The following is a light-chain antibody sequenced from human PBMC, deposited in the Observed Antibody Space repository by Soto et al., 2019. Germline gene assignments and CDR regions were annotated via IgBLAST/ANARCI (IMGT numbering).Light chain of an antibody. CDR1: SSNIGAGYD. CDR2: ANI. Sequence: QAVVTQPPSVSGAPGQRVTISCTGSSSNIGAGYDVHWYQQRPGAAPKLLISANINRPSGVPDRFSGSKSGTSASLAITGLQADDEGDYYCQSYDSTLRARYVFGTGTKLTVL. CDR3: QSYDSTLRARYV. V-gene: IGLV1-40*01. J-gene: IGLJ1*01.